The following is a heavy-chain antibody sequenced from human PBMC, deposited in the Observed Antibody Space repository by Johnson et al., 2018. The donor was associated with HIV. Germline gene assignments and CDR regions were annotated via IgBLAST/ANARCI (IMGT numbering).Heavy chain of an antibody. V-gene: IGHV3-20*04. CDR3: ARDSYPPYDAFDM. CDR1: EFTFDDYG. CDR2: IYWNGVRT. D-gene: IGHD3-10*01. Sequence: VQLVESGGGLVQPGGSLRLSCAASEFTFDDYGMSWVRQAPGKGLEWVSGIYWNGVRTGYGDSVKGRFTISRDNAKNSLYLQMNSLRVEDTALFFCARDSYPPYDAFDMWGQGTMVTVAS. J-gene: IGHJ3*02.